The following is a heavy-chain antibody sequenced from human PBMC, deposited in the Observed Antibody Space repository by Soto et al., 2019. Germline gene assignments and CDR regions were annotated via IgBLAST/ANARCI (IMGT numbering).Heavy chain of an antibody. V-gene: IGHV4-59*01. CDR3: VREIVGATTWFDP. D-gene: IGHD1-26*01. J-gene: IGHJ5*02. CDR2: IYYTGTT. CDR1: GGSISTFY. Sequence: SETLSLTCTVSGGSISTFYWSWIRQTPGKGLELIGYIYYTGTTKYNPSLKSRVTISVDTSKNQFSLNLSSVTAADTAIYYCVREIVGATTWFDPWGQGNLVTVSS.